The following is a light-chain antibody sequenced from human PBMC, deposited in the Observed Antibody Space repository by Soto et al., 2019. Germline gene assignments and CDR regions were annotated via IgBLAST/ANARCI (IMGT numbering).Light chain of an antibody. V-gene: IGKV1-6*01. CDR1: QAIRND. CDR3: LQDYSYPLT. J-gene: IGKJ1*01. CDR2: AAS. Sequence: AIQMTQSPSSLSASVGDRVIITCRASQAIRNDLGWYQQKPGQAPKVLISAASSLQSGVPPRFSGSASGTDFTLTISNLQPEDFATYYCLQDYSYPLTFGQGTKVEI.